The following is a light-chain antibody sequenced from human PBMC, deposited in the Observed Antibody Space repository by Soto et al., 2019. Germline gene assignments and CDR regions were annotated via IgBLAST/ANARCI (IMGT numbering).Light chain of an antibody. J-gene: IGKJ4*01. Sequence: DIQMTQSPSSLSASIGDRITITCWASQGISNYLAWFQQKPGKAPRSLIYAASNLQSGVPSKFSGSGSGTDFTLTISSLQPEDSATYYCQQYNTYPLTFGGGTKVEIK. CDR3: QQYNTYPLT. CDR2: AAS. V-gene: IGKV1-16*02. CDR1: QGISNY.